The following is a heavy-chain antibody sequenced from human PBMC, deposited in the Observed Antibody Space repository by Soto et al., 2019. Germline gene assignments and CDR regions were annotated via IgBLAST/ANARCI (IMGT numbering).Heavy chain of an antibody. Sequence: GGSLRLSCAASGFTFSSYAMHWVRQAPGRGLEWVAVISYDGSNKYYADSVKGRFTISRDNSKNTLYLQMNSLRAEDTAVYYCARADMYSSSLSRRSRESRMDVWGQGTTVTVYS. D-gene: IGHD6-6*01. CDR2: ISYDGSNK. V-gene: IGHV3-30-3*01. CDR1: GFTFSSYA. J-gene: IGHJ6*02. CDR3: ARADMYSSSLSRRSRESRMDV.